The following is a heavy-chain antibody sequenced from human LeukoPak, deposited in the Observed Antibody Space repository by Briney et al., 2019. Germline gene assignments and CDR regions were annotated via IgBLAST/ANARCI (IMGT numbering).Heavy chain of an antibody. V-gene: IGHV4-34*01. CDR3: ARERYYYGSGSYGGFDP. D-gene: IGHD3-10*01. CDR2: INHSGST. Sequence: SETLSLTCAVYGESFSGYYWSWIRQPPGKGLEWIGEINHSGSTNYNPSLKSRVTISVDTSKNQFSLKLSSVTAADTAVYYCARERYYYGSGSYGGFDPWGQGTLVTVSS. CDR1: GESFSGYY. J-gene: IGHJ5*02.